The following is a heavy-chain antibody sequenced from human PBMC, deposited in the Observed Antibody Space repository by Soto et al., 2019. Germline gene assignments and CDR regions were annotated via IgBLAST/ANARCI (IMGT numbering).Heavy chain of an antibody. V-gene: IGHV2-5*02. J-gene: IGHJ1*01. CDR2: IYWDDDK. D-gene: IGHD3-22*01. CDR1: GLSLSTSGVG. CDR3: ADRGYDSRGYRYFQH. Sequence: QITLKESGPTLVKPTQTLTLTCTLSGLSLSTSGVGVGWIRQPPGKALEWLALIYWDDDKRYNPSLKSRLTVTKDTSKNQVVLTMTNIDPVDTATYYCADRGYDSRGYRYFQHWGQGTLVTVSS.